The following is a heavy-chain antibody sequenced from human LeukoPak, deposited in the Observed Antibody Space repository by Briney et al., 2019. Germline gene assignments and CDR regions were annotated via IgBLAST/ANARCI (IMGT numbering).Heavy chain of an antibody. CDR1: GGSISSSNYY. D-gene: IGHD3-10*01. Sequence: SETLSLTCTVSGGSISSSNYYWGWIRQPPGKGLEWIGSIYYSGSTYYDPSLKSRVIVSLDTSKNQFSLKLTSVTAADTAVYYCARDTGQYAPGTPGFTRFDPWGQGTLVTVSS. J-gene: IGHJ5*02. CDR3: ARDTGQYAPGTPGFTRFDP. V-gene: IGHV4-39*07. CDR2: IYYSGST.